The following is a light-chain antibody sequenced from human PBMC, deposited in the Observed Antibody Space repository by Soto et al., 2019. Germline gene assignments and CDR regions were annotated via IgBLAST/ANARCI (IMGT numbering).Light chain of an antibody. CDR1: QSISNY. CDR2: AAS. CDR3: QQSYSTPIT. Sequence: DIQMAQSPSSLSASVGDRVTITCRASQSISNYLNWYQQKPGKAPKVLIYAASNLQSGVPSRFNGSGSGTDFTLTISSLQPEDFATYYCQQSYSTPITFGQGTRLEIK. V-gene: IGKV1-39*01. J-gene: IGKJ5*01.